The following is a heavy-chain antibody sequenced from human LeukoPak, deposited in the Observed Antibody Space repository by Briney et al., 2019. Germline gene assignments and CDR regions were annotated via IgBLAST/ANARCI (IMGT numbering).Heavy chain of an antibody. V-gene: IGHV1-69*05. CDR3: ASLGIAAAGTD. Sequence: SVKVSCKASGGTFSSYAISWVRQAPGQGLEWMGGITPIFGTANYAQKFQGRVTITTDESTSTAYMELSSLRPEDTAVYYCASLGIAAAGTDWGQGTLVTVSS. J-gene: IGHJ4*02. CDR1: GGTFSSYA. D-gene: IGHD6-13*01. CDR2: ITPIFGTA.